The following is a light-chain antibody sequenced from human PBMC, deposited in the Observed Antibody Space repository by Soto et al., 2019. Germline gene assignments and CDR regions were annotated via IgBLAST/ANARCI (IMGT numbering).Light chain of an antibody. Sequence: EIMMMQSPATLSVSPGERATLSCRASQSVSSNLAWYQQKPGQAPRLLFYGASTRATGIPARFSGSGSGTEFTLTISSLQSEDFAVYYCQQYSIWPRAFGQGTKVDI. CDR1: QSVSSN. CDR3: QQYSIWPRA. CDR2: GAS. J-gene: IGKJ1*01. V-gene: IGKV3-15*01.